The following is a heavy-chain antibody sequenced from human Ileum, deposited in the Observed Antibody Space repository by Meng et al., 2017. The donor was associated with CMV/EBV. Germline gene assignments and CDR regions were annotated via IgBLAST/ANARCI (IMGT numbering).Heavy chain of an antibody. D-gene: IGHD4-23*01. CDR3: AGGGNLGY. CDR2: IFHIQSV. Sequence: QVLLQESGPGLVKHSETLSLTCAVSGGSISDDHWWHWVRHSPGKGLGWIGEIFHIQSVRFNPSLKRRVTISIDKSKYQFSLSLKSVTAADTAVYYCAGGGNLGYWGQGTLVTVSS. CDR1: GGSISDDHW. J-gene: IGHJ4*02. V-gene: IGHV4-4*02.